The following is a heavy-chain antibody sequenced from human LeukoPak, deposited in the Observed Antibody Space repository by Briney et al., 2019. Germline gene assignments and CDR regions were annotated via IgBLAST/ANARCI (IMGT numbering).Heavy chain of an antibody. V-gene: IGHV3-53*01. CDR2: IYSGGST. D-gene: IGHD3-9*01. Sequence: PGGSLRLSCAASGFTVSSNYMSWVRQAPGKGLEWVSVIYSGGSTYYADSVKGRFTISRDNSKNTLYLQMNSLRAEDTAVYYCARGDILTGYYSFDYWGRGTLVTVSS. CDR1: GFTVSSNY. J-gene: IGHJ4*02. CDR3: ARGDILTGYYSFDY.